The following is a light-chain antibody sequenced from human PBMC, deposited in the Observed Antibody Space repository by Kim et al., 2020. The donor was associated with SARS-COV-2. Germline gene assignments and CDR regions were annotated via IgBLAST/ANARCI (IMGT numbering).Light chain of an antibody. Sequence: SPGQSATLSCRASQSGTRSYLAWYQQKPGQAPRLLIYGASSRATAIPDRFSGSGSGTDFTLTISRLEPEDFAVYYCQQYGSSPPTFGQGTTVDIK. CDR3: QQYGSSPPT. CDR2: GAS. CDR1: QSGTRSY. V-gene: IGKV3-20*01. J-gene: IGKJ1*01.